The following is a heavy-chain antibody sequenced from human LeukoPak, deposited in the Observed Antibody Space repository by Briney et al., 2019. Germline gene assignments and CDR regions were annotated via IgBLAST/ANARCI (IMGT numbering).Heavy chain of an antibody. CDR2: IYYSGST. CDR1: GGSISSRY. Sequence: SETLSLTCTVSGGSISSRYWTWIRQSPGKGLEWIGYIYYSGSTNYNPSLKSRVTISVDTSKNQFSLKLSSVAAADTAVYYCAGVGSTVNYWGREP. V-gene: IGHV4-59*11. J-gene: IGHJ4*02. D-gene: IGHD1-1*01. CDR3: AGVGSTVNY.